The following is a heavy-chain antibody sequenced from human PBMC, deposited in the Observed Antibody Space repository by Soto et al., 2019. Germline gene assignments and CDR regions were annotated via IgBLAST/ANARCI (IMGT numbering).Heavy chain of an antibody. CDR1: GVNFSSYA. Sequence: QVQLVQSGAEVKKPWSSVKVSCKASGVNFSSYAISWVRQAPGQGLEWMGGIIPMCGTANYAQKFQGRVTITADESTSTDYMELSSLRSEDTDVYYCARTLVGAPQNTPSSYYYYGMDVWVQGTTFTVSS. D-gene: IGHD1-26*01. J-gene: IGHJ6*02. V-gene: IGHV1-69*01. CDR3: ARTLVGAPQNTPSSYYYYGMDV. CDR2: IIPMCGTA.